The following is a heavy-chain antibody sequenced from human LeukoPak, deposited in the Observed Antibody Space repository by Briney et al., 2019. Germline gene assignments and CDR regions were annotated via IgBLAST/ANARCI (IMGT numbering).Heavy chain of an antibody. CDR1: GGSISSYY. CDR3: ARGGIAAAALVHLDY. V-gene: IGHV4-59*08. CDR2: IYYSGGT. D-gene: IGHD6-13*01. J-gene: IGHJ4*02. Sequence: SETLSLTCTVSGGSISSYYWTWIRQPPGKGLGLEWIGYIYYSGGTNYNPSLKSRVTISIDTSKNQVSLKLSSVTAADTAVYYCARGGIAAAALVHLDYWGQGTLVTVSS.